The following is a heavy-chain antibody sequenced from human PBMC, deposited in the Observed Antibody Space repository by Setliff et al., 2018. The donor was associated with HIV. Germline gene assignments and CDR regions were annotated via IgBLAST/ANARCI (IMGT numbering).Heavy chain of an antibody. J-gene: IGHJ4*02. CDR3: ARGRHGLGLDV. Sequence: SETLSLTCTVSGGSISNHYWSWVRQPAGKGLEWIGRAYISESSHYNPSLKSRVTISVDTSKDQFSLKLNSVTAADTAVYYCARGRHGLGLDVWGQGTLVTVSS. CDR2: AYISESS. V-gene: IGHV4-4*07. D-gene: IGHD3-10*01. CDR1: GGSISNHY.